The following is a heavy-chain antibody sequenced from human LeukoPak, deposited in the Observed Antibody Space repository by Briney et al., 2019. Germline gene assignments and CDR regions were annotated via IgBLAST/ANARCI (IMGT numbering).Heavy chain of an antibody. J-gene: IGHJ4*02. CDR3: AKGTGRYWTFFDY. Sequence: GGSLRLSCAASGFTFDEYAMHWVRQAPGKGLEWVSGISGNSGSVDYAASVKGRFTISRDNAKNSLYLQMNSLTTEDTAFYYCAKGTGRYWTFFDYWGQGILVTVSS. V-gene: IGHV3-9*01. D-gene: IGHD1-26*01. CDR2: ISGNSGSV. CDR1: GFTFDEYA.